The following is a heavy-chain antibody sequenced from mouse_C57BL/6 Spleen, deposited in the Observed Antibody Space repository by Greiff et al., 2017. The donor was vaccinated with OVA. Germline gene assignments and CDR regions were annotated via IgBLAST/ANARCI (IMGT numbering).Heavy chain of an antibody. J-gene: IGHJ3*01. CDR2: ISDGGSYT. CDR3: ARDFRLFAY. Sequence: EVKLVESGGGLVKPGGSLKLSCAASGFTFSSYAMSWVRQTPEKRLEWVATISDGGSYTYYPDNVKGRFTISRDNAKNNLYLQMSHLKSEDTAMYYCARDFRLFAYWGQGTLVTVSA. V-gene: IGHV5-4*01. CDR1: GFTFSSYA.